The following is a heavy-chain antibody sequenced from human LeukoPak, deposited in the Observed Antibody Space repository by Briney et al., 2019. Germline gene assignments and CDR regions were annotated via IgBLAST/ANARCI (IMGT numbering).Heavy chain of an antibody. V-gene: IGHV1-3*03. Sequence: GASVTVSCKASGYTFTNYPMHWVRQAPGQRLEWMGWINAGNGNTRYSQEFQGRVTITRDTSARTVYMELSSLRSEDMAVYYCARNLAVAPHAYYFDYWGQGTLVTVSS. D-gene: IGHD6-19*01. J-gene: IGHJ4*02. CDR2: INAGNGNT. CDR3: ARNLAVAPHAYYFDY. CDR1: GYTFTNYP.